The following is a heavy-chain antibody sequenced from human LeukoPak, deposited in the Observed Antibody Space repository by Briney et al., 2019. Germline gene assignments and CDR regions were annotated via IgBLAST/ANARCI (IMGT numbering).Heavy chain of an antibody. Sequence: GESLTISCKGSGYSFTSYWIGWVSQMPGKGLEWMGIIYPGDSDTRYSPSFQGQVTISADKSISTAYLQWSSLKASDTAMYYCARLGVGEQQLVLWYFDYWGQGTLVTVSS. J-gene: IGHJ4*02. CDR1: GYSFTSYW. CDR3: ARLGVGEQQLVLWYFDY. V-gene: IGHV5-51*01. D-gene: IGHD6-13*01. CDR2: IYPGDSDT.